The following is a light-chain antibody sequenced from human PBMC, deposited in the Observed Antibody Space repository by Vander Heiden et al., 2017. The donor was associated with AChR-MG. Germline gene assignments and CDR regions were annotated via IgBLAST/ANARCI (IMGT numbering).Light chain of an antibody. J-gene: IGLJ2*01. CDR1: KLGDKY. Sequence: SSELPQPPSVSVSPGPTASITCSGDKLGDKYACWHKQKPGQAPVVVIYQDRKRPSGMPERFSGSNSGNTATLTISGTQAMDEADYYCQACDSSTGVFGGGTKLTVL. V-gene: IGLV3-1*01. CDR2: QDR. CDR3: QACDSSTGV.